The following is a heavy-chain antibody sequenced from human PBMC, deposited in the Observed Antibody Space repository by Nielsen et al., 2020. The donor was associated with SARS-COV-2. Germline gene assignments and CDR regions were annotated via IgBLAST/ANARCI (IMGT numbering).Heavy chain of an antibody. J-gene: IGHJ3*02. CDR3: AHVSKLYCGGDCETFDI. CDR1: GFSLSTSGVG. CDR2: IYWNDDK. V-gene: IGHV2-5*01. Sequence: SGPTLVKPPQTLTLTCTFSGFSLSTSGVGVGWIRQPPGKALEWLALIYWNDDKRYSPSLRSRLTITKDTPKNQVDLSMTNMDPVDTATYYCAHVSKLYCGGDCETFDIWGQGTMVTVSS. D-gene: IGHD2-21*01.